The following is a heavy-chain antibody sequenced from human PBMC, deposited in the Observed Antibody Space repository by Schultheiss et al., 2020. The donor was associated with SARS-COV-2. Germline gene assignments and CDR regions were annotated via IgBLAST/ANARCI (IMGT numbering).Heavy chain of an antibody. D-gene: IGHD4-23*01. CDR3: ARDSSTVITYYFDY. CDR1: GFTFSSYA. Sequence: GGSLRLSCAASGFTFSSYAMHWVRQAPGKGLEWVAVISYDGSNKYYADSVKGRFTISRDNSKNTLYLQMNSLRAEDTAVYYCARDSSTVITYYFDYWGQGTLVTVSS. V-gene: IGHV3-30*01. J-gene: IGHJ4*02. CDR2: ISYDGSNK.